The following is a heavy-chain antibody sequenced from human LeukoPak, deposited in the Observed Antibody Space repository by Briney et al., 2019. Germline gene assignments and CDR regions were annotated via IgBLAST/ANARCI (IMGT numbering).Heavy chain of an antibody. CDR3: ARDSTYRGQYYYMDV. CDR1: GYTFTGYY. V-gene: IGHV1-2*02. J-gene: IGHJ6*03. CDR2: INPNSGGT. Sequence: ASVKVSCKASGYTFTGYYMHWVRQAPGQGLEWMGWINPNSGGTNYAQKFQGRVTMTRDTSISTAYMEPSRLRSDDTAVYYCARDSTYRGQYYYMDVWGKGTTVTISS. D-gene: IGHD5/OR15-5a*01.